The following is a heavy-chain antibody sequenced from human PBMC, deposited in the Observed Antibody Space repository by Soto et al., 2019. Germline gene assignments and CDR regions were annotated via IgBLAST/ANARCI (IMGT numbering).Heavy chain of an antibody. J-gene: IGHJ4*02. CDR1: GFTFSSYA. D-gene: IGHD3-10*01. CDR3: ASDRRITPSSFDY. CDR2: ISGSGGGT. V-gene: IGHV3-23*01. Sequence: GGSLRLSCAASGFTFSSYAMNWVRQAPGKGLEWVSAISGSGGGTYYADSVKGRFTISRDNSKNTLYLQMNSLRAEDTAVYYCASDRRITPSSFDYWGQGTLVTVSS.